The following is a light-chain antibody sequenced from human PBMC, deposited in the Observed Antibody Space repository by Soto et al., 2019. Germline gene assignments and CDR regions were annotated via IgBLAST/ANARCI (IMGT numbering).Light chain of an antibody. CDR2: EVN. Sequence: QSALTQPPSSYGSPGQSVAISCTGTSSDVGGYNYVSWYQHHPGKAPKLMIYEVNKRPSGVPDRFSGSKSGNTASLTVSGLQAEDEADYYCSSYAGSSNVFGTGTKVTVL. CDR3: SSYAGSSNV. J-gene: IGLJ1*01. CDR1: SSDVGGYNY. V-gene: IGLV2-8*01.